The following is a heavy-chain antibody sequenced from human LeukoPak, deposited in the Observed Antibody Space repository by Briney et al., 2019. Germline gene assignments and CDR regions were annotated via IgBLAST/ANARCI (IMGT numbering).Heavy chain of an antibody. Sequence: GGSLRLSCAASGFTFSSYGVHWGRQAPGKGLEWVAFIRYDGSNKYYADSVKGRFTISRDNSKNTLYLQMNSLRAEDTAVYYCANTPWNTETALACWGQGTLVTVSS. CDR2: IRYDGSNK. J-gene: IGHJ4*02. CDR1: GFTFSSYG. V-gene: IGHV3-30*02. CDR3: ANTPWNTETALAC. D-gene: IGHD3/OR15-3a*01.